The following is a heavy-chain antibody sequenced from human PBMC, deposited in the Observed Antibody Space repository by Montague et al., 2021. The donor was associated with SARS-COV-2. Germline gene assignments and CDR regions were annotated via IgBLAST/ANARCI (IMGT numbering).Heavy chain of an antibody. CDR2: IWFDGRKK. Sequence: SLRLSCAASGLSFRNYGMNWVRQAPGKGLEWVVVIWFDGRKKYYADSVEGRFTVSRDNSKNTLYLEMNSLRAEDTGVYYCARDRLDILSPGRGMDVWGQGTTVTVSS. CDR3: ARDRLDILSPGRGMDV. V-gene: IGHV3-33*01. D-gene: IGHD3-9*01. J-gene: IGHJ6*02. CDR1: GLSFRNYG.